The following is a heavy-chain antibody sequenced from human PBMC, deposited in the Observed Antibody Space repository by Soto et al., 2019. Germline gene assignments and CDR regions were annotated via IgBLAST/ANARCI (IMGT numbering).Heavy chain of an antibody. CDR1: GFTFSTYA. Sequence: HPGGSLRLSCEGSGFTFSTYAMSWVRQAPGKGLEWVSGISANGGSTFYADSVKGRFTISRDNSKNTLFLQMNTLRVEDTALYYCALRKTGSYFDYWGQGSLVTVSS. J-gene: IGHJ4*02. CDR3: ALRKTGSYFDY. V-gene: IGHV3-23*01. D-gene: IGHD1-26*01. CDR2: ISANGGST.